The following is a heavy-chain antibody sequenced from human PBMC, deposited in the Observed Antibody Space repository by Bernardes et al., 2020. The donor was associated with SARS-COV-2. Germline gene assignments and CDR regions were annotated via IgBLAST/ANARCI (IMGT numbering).Heavy chain of an antibody. CDR1: GFTFSSYA. CDR3: AKDKLEYSYGCMDV. J-gene: IGHJ6*02. D-gene: IGHD5-18*01. Sequence: GGSLRLSCAASGFTFSSYAMSWVRHAPGKGLEWVAVVGYRGGGAYYADSVRGHFPISRDNSRNTLYLEMTSLRVEETAVYYGAKDKLEYSYGCMDVWGQGATVTVSS. CDR2: VGYRGGGA. V-gene: IGHV3-23*01.